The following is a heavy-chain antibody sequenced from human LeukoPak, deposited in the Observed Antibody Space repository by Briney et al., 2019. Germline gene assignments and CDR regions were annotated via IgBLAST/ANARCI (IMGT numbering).Heavy chain of an antibody. D-gene: IGHD6-13*01. Sequence: PGGSLRLSCAASGFTFSSYAMSWVRQAPGKGLEWVSAISGSGGSTYYADSVKGRLTISRDNSKNTLYLQMNSLRAEDTAVYYCAKDGAYSSRLNAFDIWGQGTMVTVSS. J-gene: IGHJ3*02. V-gene: IGHV3-23*01. CDR2: ISGSGGST. CDR3: AKDGAYSSRLNAFDI. CDR1: GFTFSSYA.